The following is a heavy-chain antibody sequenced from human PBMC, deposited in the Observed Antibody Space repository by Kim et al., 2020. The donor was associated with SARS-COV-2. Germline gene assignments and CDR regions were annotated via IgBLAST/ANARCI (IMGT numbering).Heavy chain of an antibody. CDR3: AAGLRFLEWLFSYDYYYYGMDV. Sequence: SVKVSCKASGFTFTSSAVQWVRQARGQRLEWIGWIVVGSGNTNYAQKFQERVTITRDMSTSTAYMELSSLRSEDTAVYYCAAGLRFLEWLFSYDYYYYGMDVWGQGTTVTVSS. CDR2: IVVGSGNT. D-gene: IGHD3-3*01. J-gene: IGHJ6*02. V-gene: IGHV1-58*01. CDR1: GFTFTSSA.